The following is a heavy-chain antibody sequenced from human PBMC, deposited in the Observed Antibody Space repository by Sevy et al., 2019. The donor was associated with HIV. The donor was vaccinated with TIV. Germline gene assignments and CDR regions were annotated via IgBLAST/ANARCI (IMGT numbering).Heavy chain of an antibody. CDR2: ISSSGSSI. J-gene: IGHJ5*02. V-gene: IGHV3-48*03. CDR1: GFTFSSYD. Sequence: GGSLRLSCTASGFTFSSYDMNWVRQAPGKGLEWVSKISSSGSSIYYADSVKGLFTISRENAKNSLNLQMNSLGAEDTAVYYCTRNGGAFDNGFDPWGQGTLVTVSS. D-gene: IGHD2-8*01. CDR3: TRNGGAFDNGFDP.